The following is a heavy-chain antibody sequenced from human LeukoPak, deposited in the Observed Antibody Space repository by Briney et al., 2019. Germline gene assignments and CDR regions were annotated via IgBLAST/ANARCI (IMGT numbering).Heavy chain of an antibody. Sequence: GGSLRLSCVASGFTLNNYEMNWVRQAPGRGLEWLSYICSVAATIYYADSVKGRFTISRDSAKNSLSLQMNSLRAEDTAVYYCARIKWNDVSFDYWGQGILVTVSS. D-gene: IGHD1-1*01. CDR2: ICSVAATI. J-gene: IGHJ4*02. V-gene: IGHV3-48*03. CDR1: GFTLNNYE. CDR3: ARIKWNDVSFDY.